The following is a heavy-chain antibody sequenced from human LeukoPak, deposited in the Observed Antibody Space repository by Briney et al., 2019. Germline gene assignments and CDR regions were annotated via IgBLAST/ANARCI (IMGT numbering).Heavy chain of an antibody. J-gene: IGHJ6*03. CDR1: GYTFTSYD. CDR2: MNPNRGNT. CDR3: ARAASITMVGFYYYYYMDV. Sequence: ASVKVSSKPSGYTFTSYDINWVRQAPGQGLEWMGWMNPNRGNTGYAQKLQGRVTMTRNTSISTACMELSSLRSEDTAVYYCARAASITMVGFYYYYYMDVWGKGTTVTISS. D-gene: IGHD3-10*01. V-gene: IGHV1-8*01.